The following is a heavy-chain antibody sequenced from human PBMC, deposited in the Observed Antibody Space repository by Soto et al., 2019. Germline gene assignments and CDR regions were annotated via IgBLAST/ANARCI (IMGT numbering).Heavy chain of an antibody. Sequence: EVQLLESGGGLVQPGGSLRLSCAASGFTFSSYAMSWVRQAPGKGLEWVSAISGSGGSTYYADSVKGRFTISRDNSKNTRYLQMNSLRAEDTAVYYCAKALTPIYYYYGMDVWGQGTTVTVSS. D-gene: IGHD2-15*01. CDR3: AKALTPIYYYYGMDV. V-gene: IGHV3-23*01. CDR2: ISGSGGST. J-gene: IGHJ6*02. CDR1: GFTFSSYA.